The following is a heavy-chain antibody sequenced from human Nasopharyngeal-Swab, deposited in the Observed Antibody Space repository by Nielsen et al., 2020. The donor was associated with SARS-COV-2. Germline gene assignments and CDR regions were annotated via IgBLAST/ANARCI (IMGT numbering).Heavy chain of an antibody. D-gene: IGHD2-15*01. V-gene: IGHV3-73*01. CDR2: IRSKGNNYAT. CDR3: TRCGGGCYSGRDY. J-gene: IGHJ4*02. Sequence: GESLKISCAASGFTFSDSAIHWVRHASGEGLEWFALIRSKGNNYATAYSASVKGRFIIFRDDPTNTAYLQMNSLKTEDTAMYYCTRCGGGCYSGRDYWGQGTMVTVSS. CDR1: GFTFSDSA.